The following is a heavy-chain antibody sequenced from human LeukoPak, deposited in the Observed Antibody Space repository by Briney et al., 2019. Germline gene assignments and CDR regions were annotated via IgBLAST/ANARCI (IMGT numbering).Heavy chain of an antibody. CDR1: GGSIGTYY. CDR2: IYVTGT. J-gene: IGHJ4*02. Sequence: SETLSLTCTVSGGSIGTYYWSWIRQSPGKGLEWIGYIYVTGTRYNPYLQSRVTISVDTSKNQFSLKLSSVTAADTAVYYCARGPTYSGSLDYWGQGTLVTVSS. CDR3: ARGPTYSGSLDY. V-gene: IGHV4-59*12. D-gene: IGHD1-26*01.